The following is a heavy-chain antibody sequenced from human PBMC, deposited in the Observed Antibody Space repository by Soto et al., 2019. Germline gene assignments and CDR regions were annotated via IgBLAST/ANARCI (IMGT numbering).Heavy chain of an antibody. CDR1: GDSVSSNDAT. V-gene: IGHV6-1*01. J-gene: IGHJ5*01. CDR3: VSLVGNRWLDS. D-gene: IGHD2-2*01. CDR2: TYYRSKLYI. Sequence: QVQLQQSGPGLVKTSQTLSLTCAISGDSVSSNDATWDWIRQSPSRVLEWRGRTYYRSKLYIDYAVSVKIRITLNPDPSNQQLSLQLNSVTPDNTAVYYSVSLVGNRWLDSWGPGTLLTVSS.